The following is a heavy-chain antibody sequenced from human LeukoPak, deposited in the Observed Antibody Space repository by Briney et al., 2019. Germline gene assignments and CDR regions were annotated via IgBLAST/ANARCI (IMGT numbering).Heavy chain of an antibody. CDR3: ARSDGYGLVGI. Sequence: SETLSLTCTVSGYFISSAYYWGWIRQPPGRGLEWIGSIYSSGSTYYNPSLKSRVIIIIDTPKNHFSLTLSSVTAADTAVYYCARSDGYGLVGIWGQGTMVTVSS. V-gene: IGHV4-38-2*02. D-gene: IGHD3-10*01. CDR2: IYSSGST. J-gene: IGHJ3*02. CDR1: GYFISSAYY.